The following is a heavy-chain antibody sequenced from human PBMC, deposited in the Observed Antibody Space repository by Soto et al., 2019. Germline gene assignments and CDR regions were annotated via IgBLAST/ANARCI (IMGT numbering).Heavy chain of an antibody. CDR2: SYYSGST. CDR1: GGSISNYY. CDR3: ARHRTGLAY. V-gene: IGHV4-59*08. D-gene: IGHD3-9*01. Sequence: SETLSLTCTGSGGSISNYYWSGIRQPPGKGLEYIGYSYYSGSTNYNPSLKSRGTISVDTSRNQFSLKLNSVTAAATDVYYCARHRTGLAYWGQGTLVTGSS. J-gene: IGHJ4*02.